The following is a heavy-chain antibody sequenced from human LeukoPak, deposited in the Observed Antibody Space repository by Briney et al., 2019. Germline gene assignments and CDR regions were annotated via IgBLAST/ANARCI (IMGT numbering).Heavy chain of an antibody. V-gene: IGHV3-66*01. J-gene: IGHJ6*02. D-gene: IGHD3-9*01. Sequence: PGGSLRLSCTASGFMVRSNYMSWVRQAPGKGLEWVSLISSGGDTYYADSVKGRFTISRDKSKNTLYLQMNTLRAEDTAVYRCARDWGTYYDILTGDYPSYGMDVWGQGTTVTVSS. CDR1: GFMVRSNY. CDR3: ARDWGTYYDILTGDYPSYGMDV. CDR2: ISSGGDT.